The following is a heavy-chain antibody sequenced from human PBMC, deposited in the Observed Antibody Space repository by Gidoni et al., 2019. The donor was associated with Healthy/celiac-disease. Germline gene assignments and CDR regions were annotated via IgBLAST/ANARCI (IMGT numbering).Heavy chain of an antibody. J-gene: IGHJ6*02. V-gene: IGHV3-21*01. CDR2: ISSSSSYI. Sequence: EVQLVESGGGLVKPGGSLRLSCAASGFTFSSYSMNWVRQAPGKGLEWVSSISSSSSYIYYADSVKGRFTISRDNAKNSLYLQMNSLRAEDTAVYYCARDGALQLYYDSSGYYRYYGMDVWGQGTTVTVSS. CDR1: GFTFSSYS. CDR3: ARDGALQLYYDSSGYYRYYGMDV. D-gene: IGHD3-22*01.